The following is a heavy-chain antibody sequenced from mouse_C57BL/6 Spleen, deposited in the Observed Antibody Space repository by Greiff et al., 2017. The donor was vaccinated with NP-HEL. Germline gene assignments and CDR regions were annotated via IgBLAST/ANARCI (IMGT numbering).Heavy chain of an antibody. D-gene: IGHD2-2*01. CDR2: ISSGSSTI. V-gene: IGHV5-17*01. CDR1: GFTFSDYG. Sequence: EVQLVESGGGLVKPGGSLKLSCAASGFTFSDYGMHWVRQAPEKGLEWVAYISSGSSTIYYADTVKGRFTISRDNAKNTLFLQMTSLRSEDTAMYYCEAWRVTTGANWFADGGQGTLVTVSA. CDR3: EAWRVTTGANWFAD. J-gene: IGHJ3*01.